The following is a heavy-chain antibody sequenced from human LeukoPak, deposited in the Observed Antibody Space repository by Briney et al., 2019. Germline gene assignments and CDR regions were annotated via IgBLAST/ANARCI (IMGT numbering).Heavy chain of an antibody. J-gene: IGHJ5*02. V-gene: IGHV4-59*01. CDR1: GGSISSYY. D-gene: IGHD1-14*01. Sequence: PSETLSLTCTVSGGSISSYYWSWIRQPPGKGLEWIGYIYYSGSTNYSPSLKSRLTISVDTSKNQFSLKLSSVTAADTAVYYCARNNGPVLEPWGQGSLVTVSS. CDR2: IYYSGST. CDR3: ARNNGPVLEP.